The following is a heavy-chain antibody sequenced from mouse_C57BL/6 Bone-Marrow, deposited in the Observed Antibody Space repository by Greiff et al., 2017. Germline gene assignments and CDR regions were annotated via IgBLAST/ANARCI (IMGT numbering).Heavy chain of an antibody. CDR1: GFTFSSYG. CDR3: ARLYYGSSLAWFAY. V-gene: IGHV5-6*02. Sequence: DVKLVESGGDLVKPGGSLKLSCAASGFTFSSYGMSWVRQTPDKRLEWVATISSGGSYTYYPDRVKGRFTISRDNAKNTLYRQMSSLKSEDTAMYYCARLYYGSSLAWFAYWGQGTLVTVSA. D-gene: IGHD1-1*01. CDR2: ISSGGSYT. J-gene: IGHJ3*01.